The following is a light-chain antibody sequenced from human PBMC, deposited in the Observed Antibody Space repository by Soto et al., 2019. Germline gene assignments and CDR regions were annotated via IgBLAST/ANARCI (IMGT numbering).Light chain of an antibody. V-gene: IGLV2-23*01. J-gene: IGLJ2*01. CDR2: EGF. CDR1: SSDVAGSGL. CDR3: CSYAGRSTWDVV. Sequence: QSALTQPASVSGSPGQSITISCTGTSSDVAGSGLVSWYQFHPGKAPKLLIFEGFKRPSGVSNRFSGSKSGSTASLTISGLQAEDEADYYCCSYAGRSTWDVVFGGGTKLTVL.